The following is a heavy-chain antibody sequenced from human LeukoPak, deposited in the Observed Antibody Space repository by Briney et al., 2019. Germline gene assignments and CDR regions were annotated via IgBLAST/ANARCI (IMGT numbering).Heavy chain of an antibody. Sequence: GGSLRLSCAASGLTLSSYSMNWVRQAPGKGLEWVSSISSSSSYIYYADSVRGRFTISRDNAKNSLYLQMNSLRAEDTAVYYCARATIFGWFDPWGQGTLVTVSS. V-gene: IGHV3-21*01. CDR3: ARATIFGWFDP. CDR1: GLTLSSYS. D-gene: IGHD3-9*01. J-gene: IGHJ5*02. CDR2: ISSSSSYI.